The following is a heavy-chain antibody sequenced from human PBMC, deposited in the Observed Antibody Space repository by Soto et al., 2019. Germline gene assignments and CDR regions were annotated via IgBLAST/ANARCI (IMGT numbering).Heavy chain of an antibody. J-gene: IGHJ5*02. V-gene: IGHV1-18*01. CDR3: ARDLMATGGGWFDP. Sequence: ASVKVSCKASGYTFTTYGISWVRQAPGQGLEWMGWISAYNGNTNYAQKLQGRVTMTTDTSTSTAYMELRSLRSDDTAVYYCARDLMATGGGWFDPWGQGTLVTVSS. CDR2: ISAYNGNT. D-gene: IGHD5-12*01. CDR1: GYTFTTYG.